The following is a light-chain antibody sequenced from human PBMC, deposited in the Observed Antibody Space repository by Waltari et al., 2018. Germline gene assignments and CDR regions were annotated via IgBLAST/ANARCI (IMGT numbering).Light chain of an antibody. Sequence: QSVLTQPPSASGTPGQWVTIPCYGRRSNIGSNYVYWYQQLPGTAPKLLIYRNNQRPSGVPDRFSGSKSGTSASLAISGLRSEDEADYYCAAWDDSLSGRVFGGGTKVTVL. V-gene: IGLV1-47*01. CDR2: RNN. J-gene: IGLJ3*02. CDR1: RSNIGSNY. CDR3: AAWDDSLSGRV.